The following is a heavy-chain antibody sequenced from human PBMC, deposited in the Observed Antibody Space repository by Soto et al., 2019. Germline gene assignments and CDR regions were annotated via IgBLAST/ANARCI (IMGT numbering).Heavy chain of an antibody. J-gene: IGHJ6*02. CDR1: GWGFSGYY. Sequence: PSETLCLTCSVYGWGFSGYYCSWILQPPRKGLEWILEINHNENTNYNHSLKSRVTISVETSNNQFSLKLNSVPAADTAVYYCASSVPDVIHALYYPDMEVWCQGTTVNVSS. CDR2: INHNENT. CDR3: ASSVPDVIHALYYPDMEV. D-gene: IGHD3-16*02. V-gene: IGHV4-34*01.